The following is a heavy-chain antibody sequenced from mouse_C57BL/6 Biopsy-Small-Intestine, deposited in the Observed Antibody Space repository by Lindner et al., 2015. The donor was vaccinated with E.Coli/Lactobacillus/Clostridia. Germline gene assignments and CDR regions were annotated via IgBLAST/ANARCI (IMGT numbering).Heavy chain of an antibody. CDR1: GFTVSSSY. CDR2: IYAEIGET. CDR3: ARHGYWGFAH. V-gene: IGHV1-66*01. J-gene: IGHJ3*01. Sequence: VQLQESGAELVKPGASVKLSCKTSGFTVSSSYISWLKQEPRQSLEWIAWIYAEIGETHYNQKFIGKAQLTADTSSSTAYMQLSSLTSEDSAMYYCARHGYWGFAHWGQGTLVTVSA.